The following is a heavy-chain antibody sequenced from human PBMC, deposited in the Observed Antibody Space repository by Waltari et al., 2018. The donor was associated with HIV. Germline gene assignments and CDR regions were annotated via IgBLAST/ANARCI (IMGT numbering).Heavy chain of an antibody. CDR1: GGPIHSGAHY. CDR3: ARVHSFEFGLDV. V-gene: IGHV4-30-4*01. D-gene: IGHD2-15*01. CDR2: IHYSGRT. J-gene: IGHJ6*02. Sequence: QVHLQESGPGLVKPSETLSLTCNVSGGPIHSGAHYWTWVRQPPGKGLEWIGYIHYSGRTYYKPSLKGRLVISVDTSTNQFSLRLSSVTAADTAIYYAARVHSFEFGLDVWGQGTTVTVSS.